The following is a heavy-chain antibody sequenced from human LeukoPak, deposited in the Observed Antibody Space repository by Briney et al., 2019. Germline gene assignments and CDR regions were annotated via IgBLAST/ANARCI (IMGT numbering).Heavy chain of an antibody. D-gene: IGHD5-12*01. J-gene: IGHJ4*02. CDR1: GFSFNNYA. CDR3: AKGAYDYIEIAYFDY. CDR2: IIGSSGST. V-gene: IGHV3-23*01. Sequence: GGSLRLSCVASGFSFNNYAMNWVRQAPGKGLEWVSLIIGSSGSTFYADSVKGRFTISRDKSKTTLYLQMNSLRAEDTAVYYCAKGAYDYIEIAYFDYWGQGSLVTVSS.